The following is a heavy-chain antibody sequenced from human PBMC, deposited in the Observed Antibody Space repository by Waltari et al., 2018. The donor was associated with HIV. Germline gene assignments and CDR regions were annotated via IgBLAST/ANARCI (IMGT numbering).Heavy chain of an antibody. CDR2: IYDSGRT. D-gene: IGHD3-10*01. CDR1: GGSISNGGYY. CDR3: ARDRDGSGALDY. Sequence: QVQLQESGPGLVKPSQTLSLTCTVSGGSISNGGYYWSWIRQHPGKGLQWIGYIYDSGRTYYNPSLRSLVTLSVDTSKNQFSLKLKSVTAADTAMYYCARDRDGSGALDYWGQGNLVTVSA. J-gene: IGHJ4*02. V-gene: IGHV4-31*01.